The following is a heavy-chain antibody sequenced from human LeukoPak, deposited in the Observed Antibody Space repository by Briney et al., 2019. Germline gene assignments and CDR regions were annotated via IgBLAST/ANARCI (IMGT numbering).Heavy chain of an antibody. Sequence: GESLKISCKASGYSFTSYWIGWVRQMPGKGLEWMGIIYPGDSDTRYSPSFQGQVTISADKSISTAYLQWSSLKASDTAMYYCARTAKCSSTSCSYYYYMDVWGKGTTVTVSS. CDR1: GYSFTSYW. CDR2: IYPGDSDT. V-gene: IGHV5-51*01. CDR3: ARTAKCSSTSCSYYYYMDV. J-gene: IGHJ6*03. D-gene: IGHD2-2*01.